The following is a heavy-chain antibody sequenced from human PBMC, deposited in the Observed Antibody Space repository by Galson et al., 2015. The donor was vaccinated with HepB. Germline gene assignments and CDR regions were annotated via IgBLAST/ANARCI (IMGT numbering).Heavy chain of an antibody. CDR1: GSSFTSYW. CDR2: IYPGDSNT. J-gene: IGHJ4*02. CDR3: AKIPRTIGFVFDY. V-gene: IGHV5-51*01. Sequence: QSGAEVKKPGESLKISCKGSGSSFTSYWIGWVRQMPGKGLEWMGIIYPGDSNTRYSPSFQGQVTISADKSSSTAYLQWSSLKASDTAMYYCAKIPRTIGFVFDYWGQGTLVTVSS. D-gene: IGHD2-2*01.